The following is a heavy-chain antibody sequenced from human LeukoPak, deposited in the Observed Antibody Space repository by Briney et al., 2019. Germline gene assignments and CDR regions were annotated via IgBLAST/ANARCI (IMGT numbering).Heavy chain of an antibody. Sequence: ASVKVSCKASGYTFTSYGINWVRQAPGQGLEWMGCISAYNGNTKYAQKFQGTVTMTTDTSTTTAYMELRSLRYDDTAVYYCARGNGETVSTSLNWFDPWGQGTLVTVSS. CDR1: GYTFTSYG. J-gene: IGHJ5*02. CDR2: ISAYNGNT. V-gene: IGHV1-18*01. D-gene: IGHD5/OR15-5a*01. CDR3: ARGNGETVSTSLNWFDP.